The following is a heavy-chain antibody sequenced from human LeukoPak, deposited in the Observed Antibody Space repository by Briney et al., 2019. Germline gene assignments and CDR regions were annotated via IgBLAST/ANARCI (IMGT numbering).Heavy chain of an antibody. CDR1: GFTFSSNA. J-gene: IGHJ4*02. D-gene: IGHD2-8*02. Sequence: GGSLRLSCTASGFTFSSNAMSWVRQGPGKGLEWVSAISGGDDNTYYADSVKGRFAFSRDTSKKTLYLQMNSPRVEDTAVYYCAKEASTGWLFDFWGQGTLVTVSS. CDR3: AKEASTGWLFDF. V-gene: IGHV3-23*01. CDR2: ISGGDDNT.